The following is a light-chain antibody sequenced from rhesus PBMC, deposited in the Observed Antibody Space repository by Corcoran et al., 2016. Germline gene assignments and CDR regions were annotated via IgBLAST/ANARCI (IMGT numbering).Light chain of an antibody. CDR3: QQESNWKFT. V-gene: IGKV3-24*04. J-gene: IGKJ3*01. CDR1: QSVVNY. CDR2: GTS. Sequence: EIVLTQSPATLGLSPGERATLSCRPSQSVVNYLAWYQQKHGQAPRLLIYGTSSRATGIPDRFSGSGSGTVFTLTISSLEPEDVGVYYCQQESNWKFTFGPGTKLDIK.